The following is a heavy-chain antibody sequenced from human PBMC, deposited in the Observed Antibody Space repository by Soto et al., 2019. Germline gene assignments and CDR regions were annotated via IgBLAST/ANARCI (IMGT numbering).Heavy chain of an antibody. CDR2: ISAYNGVT. CDR1: GYTFSSYG. Sequence: QVQLVQSGAEVKKPGASVKVSCKGSGYTFSSYGISWVRQAPGQGLEWMGWISAYNGVTEYAQKFQDRLSLSKGTSTSTAYMELRSLSSDDTAVYFCARHLLGGYTSGWYKDNWFDLWGQGTLLTVSS. CDR3: ARHLLGGYTSGWYKDNWFDL. D-gene: IGHD6-13*01. J-gene: IGHJ5*02. V-gene: IGHV1-18*01.